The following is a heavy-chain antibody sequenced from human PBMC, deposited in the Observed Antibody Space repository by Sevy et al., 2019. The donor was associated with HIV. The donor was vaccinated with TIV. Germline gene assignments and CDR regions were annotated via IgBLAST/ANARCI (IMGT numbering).Heavy chain of an antibody. D-gene: IGHD1-26*01. CDR1: GFTFGDYT. CDR2: IRGKPYGGTT. Sequence: GGSLRLSCTVSGFTFGDYTLSWVRQAPGNGLEWVAFIRGKPYGGTTEYAASVKGRFTISRDDSKSIAYLQMNSLKTEDTAVYYCTRVEGAADWGMDVWGQGTTVTVSS. CDR3: TRVEGAADWGMDV. J-gene: IGHJ6*02. V-gene: IGHV3-49*04.